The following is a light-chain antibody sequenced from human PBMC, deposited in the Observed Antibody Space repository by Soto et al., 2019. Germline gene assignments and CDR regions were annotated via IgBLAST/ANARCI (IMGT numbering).Light chain of an antibody. J-gene: IGKJ4*01. CDR3: HQRSNWPPLT. CDR1: QSVSSY. CDR2: DAS. V-gene: IGKV3-11*01. Sequence: EIVLTQSPATLSLSPGERATLSCRASQSVSSYLAWYQQKPGQAPRLLIYDASNRATGIPARFSGSGSGTDFTLTISSPEPEEFAVYYCHQRSNWPPLTFGGGTKVEIK.